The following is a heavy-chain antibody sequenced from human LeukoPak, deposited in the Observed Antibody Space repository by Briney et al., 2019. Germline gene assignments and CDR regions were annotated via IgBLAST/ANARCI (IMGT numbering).Heavy chain of an antibody. J-gene: IGHJ4*02. CDR3: ARGRTTVDPDDY. V-gene: IGHV1-69*05. Sequence: GASVKVSCKASGGTFSSYAISWVRQAPGQGLEWMGRIIPIFGTANYAQKFQGRVTMTRNTSISTAYMELSSLRSEDTAVYYCARGRTTVDPDDYWGQGTLVTVPS. CDR2: IIPIFGTA. D-gene: IGHD4-23*01. CDR1: GGTFSSYA.